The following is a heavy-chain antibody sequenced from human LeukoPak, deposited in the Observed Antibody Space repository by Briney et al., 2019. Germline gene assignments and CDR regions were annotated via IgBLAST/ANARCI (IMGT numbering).Heavy chain of an antibody. CDR1: GFTFSSYI. J-gene: IGHJ4*02. CDR3: ASWPGDSSSYVY. V-gene: IGHV3-21*01. D-gene: IGHD6-13*01. CDR2: ISSSSSYI. Sequence: PGGSLRLSCAASGFTFSSYIMNWVRQAPGKGLEWVSSISSSSSYIYYADSVKGRFTISRDNAKNSLYLQMNSLRAEDTAVYYCASWPGDSSSYVYWGQGTLVTVSS.